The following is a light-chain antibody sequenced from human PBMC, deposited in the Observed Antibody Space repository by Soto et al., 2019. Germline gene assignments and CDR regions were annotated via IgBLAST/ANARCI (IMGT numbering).Light chain of an antibody. V-gene: IGKV3D-20*02. CDR1: QSVSSSY. Sequence: EIVLTQSPGTLSLSPGERATLSCRASQSVSSSYLAWYQQKAGQAPRLLIYGASSRASGIPARFSGSGSGTDFTLAISSLEPEDFAVYYCQQRSNWPRTFGQGTKVDIK. J-gene: IGKJ1*01. CDR2: GAS. CDR3: QQRSNWPRT.